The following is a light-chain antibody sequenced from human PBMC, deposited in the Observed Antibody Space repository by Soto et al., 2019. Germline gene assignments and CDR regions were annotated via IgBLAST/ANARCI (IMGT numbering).Light chain of an antibody. CDR1: NSDIGGYNS. Sequence: QSLLTQPASLSGSPGQSITSSCTGSNSDIGGYNSVSWYQQHPGKAPKILIFGVTNRPSGVSDRFSGSKSGNTASLTISALQAEDEADYYCTSYTSVTIVVFGGGTKVTVL. CDR2: GVT. V-gene: IGLV2-14*01. CDR3: TSYTSVTIVV. J-gene: IGLJ2*01.